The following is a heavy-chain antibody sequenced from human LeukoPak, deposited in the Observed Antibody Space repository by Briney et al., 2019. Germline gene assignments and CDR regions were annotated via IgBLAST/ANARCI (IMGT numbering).Heavy chain of an antibody. Sequence: GGSLKLSCVASGFSLSCCWMTWVRQAPGKGLEWVATIKEDGSEKVYLDSVRGRFTISRDNAKNLLYLQMNILRAEDTALYYCVKSPFDHWGQGIMVTVSS. CDR2: IKEDGSEK. CDR1: GFSLSCCW. V-gene: IGHV3-7*01. J-gene: IGHJ4*02. CDR3: VKSPFDH.